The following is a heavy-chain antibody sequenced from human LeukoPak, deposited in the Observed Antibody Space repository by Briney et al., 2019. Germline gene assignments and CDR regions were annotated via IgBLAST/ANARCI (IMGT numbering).Heavy chain of an antibody. CDR2: INWNGGST. Sequence: RTGGSLRLSCAASGFTFDDYGMSWVRQAPGKGLEWVSGINWNGGSTGYADSVKGRFTISRGNAKNSLYLQMNSLRAEDTAVYYCARDDYGGNWYFDLWGRGTLVTVSS. J-gene: IGHJ2*01. D-gene: IGHD4-23*01. CDR3: ARDDYGGNWYFDL. V-gene: IGHV3-20*04. CDR1: GFTFDDYG.